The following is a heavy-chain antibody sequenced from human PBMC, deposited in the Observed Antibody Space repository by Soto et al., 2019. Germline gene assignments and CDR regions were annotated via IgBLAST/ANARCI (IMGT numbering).Heavy chain of an antibody. CDR2: IYHSGST. CDR1: GGSISSGGYS. Sequence: QLQLQESGSGLVKPSQTLSLTCAVSGGSISSGGYSWSWIRQPPGKGLEWIGYIYHSGSTYYNPSLKSRVTISVDRSKNQFSLKLSSVTAADTAVYYCARYSRQMTTVTTRRDNWFDPWGQGTLVTVSS. D-gene: IGHD4-17*01. V-gene: IGHV4-30-2*01. CDR3: ARYSRQMTTVTTRRDNWFDP. J-gene: IGHJ5*02.